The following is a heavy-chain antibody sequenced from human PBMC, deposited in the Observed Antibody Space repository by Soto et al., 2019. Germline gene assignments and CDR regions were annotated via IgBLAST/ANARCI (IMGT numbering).Heavy chain of an antibody. V-gene: IGHV4-59*01. CDR3: ARGDGKSSTFDV. D-gene: IGHD1-26*01. CDR2: ISYTGTT. J-gene: IGHJ3*01. Sequence: QVQLQESGPGLVKPSETLSLTCTVSGGSISRNYYWNWIRQPPGKGLEWIAYISYTGTTNYNPSLRSRVTISVDTSKNQFSLNLRSVTAADTAVYYCARGDGKSSTFDVWGQGTMVTMSS. CDR1: GGSISRNYY.